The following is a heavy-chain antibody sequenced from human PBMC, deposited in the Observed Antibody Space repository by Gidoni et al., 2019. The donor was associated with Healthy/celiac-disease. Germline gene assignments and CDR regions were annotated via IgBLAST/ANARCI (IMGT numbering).Heavy chain of an antibody. V-gene: IGHV3-33*01. Sequence: QVQLVESGGGVVQHGRSLRLSCAASGFTFSSYGMHWVRQAPGTGLEVVAVLCYEGINKYYADSVKGRFTISRENSKNTRDLQMNSLRAEDTAVYYCARDLYSSGWPDYWGQGTLVTVSS. J-gene: IGHJ4*02. D-gene: IGHD6-19*01. CDR3: ARDLYSSGWPDY. CDR2: LCYEGINK. CDR1: GFTFSSYG.